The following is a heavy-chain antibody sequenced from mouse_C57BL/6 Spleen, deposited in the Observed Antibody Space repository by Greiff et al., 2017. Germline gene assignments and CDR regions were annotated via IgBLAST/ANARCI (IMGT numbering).Heavy chain of an antibody. V-gene: IGHV5-16*01. Sequence: EVKVVESEGGLVQPGSSMKLSCTASGFTFSDYYMAWVRQVPEKGLEWVANINYDGSSTYYLDSLKSRFIISRDNAKNILYLQMSSLKSEDTATYYCARDGVTIDYWGQGTTLTVSS. CDR1: GFTFSDYY. CDR3: ARDGVTIDY. D-gene: IGHD2-5*01. CDR2: INYDGSST. J-gene: IGHJ2*01.